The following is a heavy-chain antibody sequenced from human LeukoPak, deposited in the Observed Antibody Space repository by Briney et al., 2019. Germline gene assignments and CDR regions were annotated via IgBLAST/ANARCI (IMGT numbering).Heavy chain of an antibody. Sequence: GGTLRLSCAASGFTFSSYGMSWVRQAPGKGLEWVSAISGSGGSTYYADSVKGRFTISRDNSKNTLYLQMNSLRAEDTAVYYCAKDFRWGQQLVRTFDYWGQGTLVTVSS. J-gene: IGHJ4*02. V-gene: IGHV3-23*01. CDR3: AKDFRWGQQLVRTFDY. D-gene: IGHD6-13*01. CDR1: GFTFSSYG. CDR2: ISGSGGST.